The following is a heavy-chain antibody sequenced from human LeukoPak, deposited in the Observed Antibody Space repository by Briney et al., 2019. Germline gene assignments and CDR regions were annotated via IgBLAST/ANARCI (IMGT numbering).Heavy chain of an antibody. CDR2: IHHSGST. Sequence: SGTLSLTCAVSGGSISTNNWWTWVRQPPGKGLEWIGEIHHSGSTDYNPSLKSRVTISVDTSKNQFSLKLSSVTAADTAVYYXXXXXXXDYYDILTGIGMDVWGKGTTVTVSS. CDR1: GGSISTNNW. CDR3: XXXXXXDYYDILTGIGMDV. D-gene: IGHD3-9*01. J-gene: IGHJ6*04. V-gene: IGHV4-4*02.